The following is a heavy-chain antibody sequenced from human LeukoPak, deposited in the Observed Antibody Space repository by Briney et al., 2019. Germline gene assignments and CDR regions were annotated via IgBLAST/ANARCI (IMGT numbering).Heavy chain of an antibody. D-gene: IGHD3-22*01. V-gene: IGHV4-61*02. CDR3: ARDRYYYDSTGYSIFDY. J-gene: IGHJ4*02. CDR1: GGSISSGSYY. Sequence: PSQTLSLTCTVSGGSISSGSYYWSWIRQPAGKGLEWIGRIYTSGSTNYNPSLKGRVTMSVDTSKNQFSLKLSSVTAADTAVYYCARDRYYYDSTGYSIFDYWGQGTLVTVSS. CDR2: IYTSGST.